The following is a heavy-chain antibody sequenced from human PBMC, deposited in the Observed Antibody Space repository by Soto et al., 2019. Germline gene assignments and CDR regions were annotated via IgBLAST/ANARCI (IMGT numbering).Heavy chain of an antibody. D-gene: IGHD2-15*01. J-gene: IGHJ4*02. CDR1: GFTFSSYS. CDR2: ISSSSSYI. CDR3: ARDCSGGSCLVY. V-gene: IGHV3-21*01. Sequence: GGSLRLSCAASGFTFSSYSMNWVRQAPGKGLEWVSSISSSSSYIYYADSVKGRFTISRDNAKNSLYLQMNSLRAEDTAVYYCARDCSGGSCLVYWGQGTLVTVSS.